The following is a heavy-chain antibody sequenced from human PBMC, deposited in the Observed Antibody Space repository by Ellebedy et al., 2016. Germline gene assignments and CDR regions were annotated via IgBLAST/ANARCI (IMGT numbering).Heavy chain of an antibody. CDR2: VRSRNQRYAT. CDR3: TRHVGDFYAGPDYGLDV. V-gene: IGHV3-73*01. D-gene: IGHD3-3*01. Sequence: GESLKISCAASGFDFSYSALHWVRLASGRGLEWVARVRSRNQRYATWYAESVTGRFTVSRDDSKNMAYLQMDSLKTEDTAVYFCTRHVGDFYAGPDYGLDVWGQGTEVTVSS. J-gene: IGHJ6*02. CDR1: GFDFSYSA.